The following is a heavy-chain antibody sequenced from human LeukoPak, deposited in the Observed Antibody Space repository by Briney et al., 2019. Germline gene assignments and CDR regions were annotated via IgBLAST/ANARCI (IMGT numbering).Heavy chain of an antibody. V-gene: IGHV1-69*04. CDR3: AGDVEMATIWFDY. CDR2: IIPILGIA. Sequence: SVKVSCKASGGTFSSYAISWVRHAPGQGLEWMGRIIPILGIANYAQKFQGRVTITADKSTSTAYMELSSVRSEDTAVYYCAGDVEMATIWFDYWGQGTLVTVSS. J-gene: IGHJ4*02. CDR1: GGTFSSYA. D-gene: IGHD5-12*01.